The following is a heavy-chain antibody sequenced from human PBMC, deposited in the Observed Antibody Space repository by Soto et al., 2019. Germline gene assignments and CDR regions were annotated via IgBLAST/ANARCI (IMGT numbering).Heavy chain of an antibody. D-gene: IGHD3-10*01. CDR2: IYYSVGT. CDR3: ARSVTP. J-gene: IGHJ5*02. V-gene: IGHV4-61*08. Sequence: SETLSLTCTVSGGSISSGGYYWSWIQQPPGKGLEWIGYIYYSVGTNYNPSLKSRVTISVDTSKNQFSLKLSSVTAADTAVYYCARSVTPWGQGTLVTVSS. CDR1: GGSISSGGYY.